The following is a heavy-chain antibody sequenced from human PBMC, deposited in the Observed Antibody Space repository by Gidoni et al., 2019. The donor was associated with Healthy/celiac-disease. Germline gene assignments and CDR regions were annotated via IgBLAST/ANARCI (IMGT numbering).Heavy chain of an antibody. CDR1: GGSISSGGYY. D-gene: IGHD3-22*01. Sequence: QVQLQESGPGLVKPSQTLSLTCTLSGGSISSGGYYWSWIRQHPGKGLEWIGYIYYRGSTYYNPSLKSRVTISVDTSKNQFSLKLSSVTAADTALYYCARVPVYYYDSRGGYYFDYWGQGTLVTVSS. CDR2: IYYRGST. CDR3: ARVPVYYYDSRGGYYFDY. V-gene: IGHV4-31*03. J-gene: IGHJ4*02.